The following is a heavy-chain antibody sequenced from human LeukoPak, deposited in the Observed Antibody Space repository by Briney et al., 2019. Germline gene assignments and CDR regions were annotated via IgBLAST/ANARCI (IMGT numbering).Heavy chain of an antibody. D-gene: IGHD3-10*01. J-gene: IGHJ4*02. CDR1: GESFSSGTDY. CDR2: IYYSGST. V-gene: IGHV4-39*01. CDR3: ASSHYGSGSYYTLTSFDY. Sequence: PSETLSLTCTVSGESFSSGTDYWAWIRQPPGKGLEWIVSIYYSGSTYYKPSLKSRVTVSVDTSKNQFSLKLSSVTAADTAVYYCASSHYGSGSYYTLTSFDYWGQGTLVTVSS.